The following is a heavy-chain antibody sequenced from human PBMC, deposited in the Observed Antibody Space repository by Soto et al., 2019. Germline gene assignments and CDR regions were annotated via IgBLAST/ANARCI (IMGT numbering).Heavy chain of an antibody. CDR2: ISYSGSS. CDR3: ARATPAGSADF. D-gene: IGHD2-2*01. CDR1: GGSNIRDGYY. V-gene: IGHV4-31*03. Sequence: PSETLSLTCTVSGGSNIRDGYYWSWIRQHPGKGLEWIAYISYSGSSYSNPSLKSRVTISADTSKNQFSLRLTSVTAADTAVYFCARATPAGSADFWGRGTLRTVSS. J-gene: IGHJ4*02.